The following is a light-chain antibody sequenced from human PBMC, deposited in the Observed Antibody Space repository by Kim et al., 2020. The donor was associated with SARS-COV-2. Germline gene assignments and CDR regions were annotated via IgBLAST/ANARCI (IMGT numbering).Light chain of an antibody. J-gene: IGLJ2*01. Sequence: SYELTQPPSVSVSPGQTASITCSGDKLVDKYACWYQQKPGQSPVLVIYQDSKRPSGIPERFSGSNSGNTATLTISGTQAMDEADYYCQAWDSSKGVFGGG. CDR2: QDS. V-gene: IGLV3-1*01. CDR1: KLVDKY. CDR3: QAWDSSKGV.